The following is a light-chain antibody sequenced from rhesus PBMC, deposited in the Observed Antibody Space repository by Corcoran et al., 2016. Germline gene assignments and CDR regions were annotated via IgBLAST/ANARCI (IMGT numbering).Light chain of an antibody. V-gene: IGKV1-32*02. J-gene: IGKJ3*01. Sequence: DIQMSQSPSSLSASVGDRVTITCRASPGISNYLNWYQQKLGKAPKLLFNYAKNLASWAPSRFSGRGSGTEFTLPISSLQPEVFATYYCQQGNSNPPTFGPGSKLDI. CDR3: QQGNSNPPT. CDR2: YAK. CDR1: PGISNY.